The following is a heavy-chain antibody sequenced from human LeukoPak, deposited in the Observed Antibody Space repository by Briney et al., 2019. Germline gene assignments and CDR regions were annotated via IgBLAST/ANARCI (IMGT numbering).Heavy chain of an antibody. Sequence: SETLSLTCTVSGGSISSGDYYRSWIRQPPGKGLEWIGYIYYSGSTYYNPSLKSRVTISVDTSKNQFSLKLSSVTAADTAVYYCARGRGLVAAGTNYMDVWGKGTTVTVSS. CDR3: ARGRGLVAAGTNYMDV. V-gene: IGHV4-30-4*08. D-gene: IGHD6-13*01. CDR2: IYYSGST. J-gene: IGHJ6*03. CDR1: GGSISSGDYY.